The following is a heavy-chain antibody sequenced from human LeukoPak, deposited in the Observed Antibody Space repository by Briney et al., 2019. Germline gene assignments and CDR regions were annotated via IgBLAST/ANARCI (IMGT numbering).Heavy chain of an antibody. D-gene: IGHD6-13*01. Sequence: GGSLRLSCAASGFSFSGHWMHWARQLPGKGLVWVSRISPTGSTTSYTDSVKGRFTVSRDNAKNTLYLQVNNLRAEDTAVYYCARGPSSNWSGLDFWGQGTLLTVSS. J-gene: IGHJ4*02. CDR3: ARGPSSNWSGLDF. V-gene: IGHV3-74*01. CDR1: GFSFSGHW. CDR2: ISPTGSTT.